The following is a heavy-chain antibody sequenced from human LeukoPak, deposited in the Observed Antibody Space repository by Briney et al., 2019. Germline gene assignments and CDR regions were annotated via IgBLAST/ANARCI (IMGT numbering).Heavy chain of an antibody. CDR2: IYYSGTT. D-gene: IGHD1-26*01. Sequence: PSETLSLTCTVSGGSISSYYWGWIRQPPGKGLEWIGSIYYSGTTYYNPSPSLKSRVTISVDTSKNQFSLSLSSVTAADTAVYYCARFHPRELPDYWGQGTLVTVSS. V-gene: IGHV4-39*01. CDR1: GGSISSYY. CDR3: ARFHPRELPDY. J-gene: IGHJ4*02.